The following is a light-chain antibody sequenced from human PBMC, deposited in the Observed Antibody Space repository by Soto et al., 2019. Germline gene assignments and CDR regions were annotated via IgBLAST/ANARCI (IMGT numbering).Light chain of an antibody. CDR1: GSKIGGNT. CDR3: AAWDDSLNGVL. Sequence: QSVLTQPPSASGTPGQRATTSCLGTGSKIGGNTVTWYQHLPRTAPKLLIYNNNQRPSGVPDRFSGSKSGTSASLAISGLQSEDEADYYCAAWDDSLNGVLFGGGTKLTVL. J-gene: IGLJ2*01. V-gene: IGLV1-44*01. CDR2: NNN.